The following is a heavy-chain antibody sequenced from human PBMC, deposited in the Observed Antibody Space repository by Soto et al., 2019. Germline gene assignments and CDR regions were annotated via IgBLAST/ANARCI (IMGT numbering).Heavy chain of an antibody. CDR3: ARGLIPLGGWDWSDP. D-gene: IGHD6-19*01. CDR2: MNPNSGNT. J-gene: IGHJ5*02. Sequence: QVQLVQSGAEVKKPGASVKVSCKASGYTFTSYDINWVRQATGPGLEWMGWMNPNSGNTGYAKKFEGRVTMTRNTYISTAYMELSSLRSEDTAVYYCARGLIPLGGWDWSDPWGQGTLVTVSS. V-gene: IGHV1-8*01. CDR1: GYTFTSYD.